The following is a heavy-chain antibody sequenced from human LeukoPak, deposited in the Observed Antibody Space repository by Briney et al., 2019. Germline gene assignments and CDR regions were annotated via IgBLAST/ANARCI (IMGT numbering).Heavy chain of an antibody. D-gene: IGHD6-13*01. Sequence: SQTLSLTCTVSGGSISSGGYYWSWIRQHPGKGLEWIGYIYYSGSTYYNPSLKSQVTISVDTPKNQFSLKLSSVTAADTAVYYCARGPYSRNWFDPWGQGTLVTVSS. CDR3: ARGPYSRNWFDP. V-gene: IGHV4-31*01. J-gene: IGHJ5*02. CDR1: GGSISSGGYY. CDR2: IYYSGST.